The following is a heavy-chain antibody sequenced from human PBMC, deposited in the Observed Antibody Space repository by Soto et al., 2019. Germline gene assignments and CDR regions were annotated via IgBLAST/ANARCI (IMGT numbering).Heavy chain of an antibody. CDR1: GFTFSSYG. D-gene: IGHD2-15*01. Sequence: PGGSLRLSCAASGFTFSSYGMHWVRQAPGKGLEWVAVIWYDGSNKYYADSVKGRFTISRDNSKNTLYLQTNSLRAEDTAVYCCARHNCSGGSCYSYLGAFDIWGQGTMVTVSS. V-gene: IGHV3-33*01. J-gene: IGHJ3*02. CDR2: IWYDGSNK. CDR3: ARHNCSGGSCYSYLGAFDI.